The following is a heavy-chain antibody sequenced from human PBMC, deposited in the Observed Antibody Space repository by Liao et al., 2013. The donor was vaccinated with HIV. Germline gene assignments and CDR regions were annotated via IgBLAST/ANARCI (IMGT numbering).Heavy chain of an antibody. D-gene: IGHD2-21*02. CDR2: ISTSGST. V-gene: IGHV4-4*07. J-gene: IGHJ6*03. Sequence: QVQLQESGPGLVKPSETLSLTCTISGGSISSFHWSWIRQPAGKGLEWIGRISTSGSTNYNPSLKSRVTMSVDTSKNQFSLRLSSVTAADTAVYYCARVCGGDCSDYYYYMDVWGKGTTVTVSS. CDR3: ARVCGGDCSDYYYYMDV. CDR1: GGSISSFH.